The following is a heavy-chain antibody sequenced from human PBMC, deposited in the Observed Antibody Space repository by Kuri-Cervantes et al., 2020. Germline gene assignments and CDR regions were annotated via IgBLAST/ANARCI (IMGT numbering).Heavy chain of an antibody. V-gene: IGHV4-39*01. CDR2: IYYSGST. D-gene: IGHD6-19*01. Sequence: WVRQAPGKGLEWIGSIYYSGSTYYHPSLKSRVTISVDTSKNQFSLKLSSVTAADTAVYYCARRSGWYGNFDYWGQGTLVTVSS. J-gene: IGHJ4*02. CDR3: ARRSGWYGNFDY.